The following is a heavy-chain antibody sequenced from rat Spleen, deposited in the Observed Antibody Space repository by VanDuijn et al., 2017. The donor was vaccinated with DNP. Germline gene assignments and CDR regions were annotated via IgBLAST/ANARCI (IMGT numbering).Heavy chain of an antibody. Sequence: QVQLKESGPGLVQPSQTLSPTCTVSGLSLTSNSVSWIRQTPGRGLEWMEVRWSDGGSDFNSAIKSPLSISRDTSQSQFFLKMTSVQTEDTAVYFCARALRLINYGGYAYWGQGTLVTVSS. CDR1: GLSLTSNS. J-gene: IGHJ3*01. CDR3: ARALRLINYGGYAY. V-gene: IGHV2-47*01. D-gene: IGHD1-11*01. CDR2: RWSDGGS.